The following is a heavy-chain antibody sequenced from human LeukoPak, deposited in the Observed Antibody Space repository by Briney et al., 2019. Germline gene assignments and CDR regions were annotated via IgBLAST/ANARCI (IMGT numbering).Heavy chain of an antibody. CDR3: ARDRRGYYDSSGYHY. Sequence: GGSLRLSCAASGFTFSSYWMSWVRQAPGKGLEWVANIKQDGSEKYYVDSVKGRFTISRDNAKNSLYLQMNSLRAEDTAVYYCARDRRGYYDSSGYHYWGRGTLVTVSS. D-gene: IGHD3-22*01. CDR2: IKQDGSEK. V-gene: IGHV3-7*01. CDR1: GFTFSSYW. J-gene: IGHJ4*02.